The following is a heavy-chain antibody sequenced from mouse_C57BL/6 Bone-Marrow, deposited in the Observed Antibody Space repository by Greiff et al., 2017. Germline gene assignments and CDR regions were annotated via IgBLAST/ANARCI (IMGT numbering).Heavy chain of an antibody. CDR3: TREYFSWFAY. CDR1: GFTFSSYA. J-gene: IGHJ3*01. V-gene: IGHV5-9-1*02. D-gene: IGHD5-1*01. Sequence: EVMLVESGEGLVKPGGSLKLSCAASGFTFSSYAMSWVRQTPEKRLEWVAYISSGGYYIYYADTVKGRFTISRDNARNTLYLQMSSLKSEDTAMYYCTREYFSWFAYGGQGTLVTVSA. CDR2: ISSGGYYI.